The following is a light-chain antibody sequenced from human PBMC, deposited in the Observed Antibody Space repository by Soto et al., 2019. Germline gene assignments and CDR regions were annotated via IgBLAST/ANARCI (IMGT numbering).Light chain of an antibody. V-gene: IGKV3-15*01. J-gene: IGKJ1*01. CDR3: QQYKNWPLST. CDR1: QGVSGN. Sequence: EILMTQSPATLSVSPGERVTLSCRASQGVSGNLAWYQKKPGQAPRLIVYDASTRASGLPARFSGSGSGTEFTLPISSLQSEDFAVYYCQQYKNWPLSTFGQGTKGKSN. CDR2: DAS.